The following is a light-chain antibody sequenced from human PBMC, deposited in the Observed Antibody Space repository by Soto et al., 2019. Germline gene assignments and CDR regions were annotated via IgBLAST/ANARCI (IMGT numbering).Light chain of an antibody. V-gene: IGKV1-39*01. J-gene: IGKJ4*01. CDR1: QTITTY. CDR3: QQINSAPLT. Sequence: DIQMAQSPTSLFESVRDSVTITCRASQTITTYLNWYRQKPGKAPKLLIYAASSLQSGVPSRFSGSGSETEFTLTISSLQPEDFATYYCQQINSAPLTFGGGTKVEIK. CDR2: AAS.